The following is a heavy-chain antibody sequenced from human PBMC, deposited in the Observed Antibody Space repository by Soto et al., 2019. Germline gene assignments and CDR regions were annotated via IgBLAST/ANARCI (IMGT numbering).Heavy chain of an antibody. J-gene: IGHJ4*02. D-gene: IGHD3-22*01. Sequence: SETLSLTCTVSGGSISSSSYYWGWIRQPPGKGLEWIGSIYYSGSTYYNPSLKSRVTISVDTSKNQFSLKLGSVTAADTAVYYCARLGPYYYDSSGLFDYWGQGTLVTVSS. CDR2: IYYSGST. V-gene: IGHV4-39*01. CDR1: GGSISSSSYY. CDR3: ARLGPYYYDSSGLFDY.